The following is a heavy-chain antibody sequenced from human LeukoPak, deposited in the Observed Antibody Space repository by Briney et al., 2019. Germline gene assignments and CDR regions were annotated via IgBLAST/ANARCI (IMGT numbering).Heavy chain of an antibody. CDR1: GFTFSSYA. D-gene: IGHD3-22*01. Sequence: GGSLRLSCAASGFTFSSYAMSWVRQAPGKGLEWVSAISGSGGSTYCADSVKGRFTISRDNSKNTLYLQMNSLRAEDTAVYYCAKGTAYYYDSSGYNPFDYWGQGTLVTVSS. V-gene: IGHV3-23*01. CDR3: AKGTAYYYDSSGYNPFDY. J-gene: IGHJ4*02. CDR2: ISGSGGST.